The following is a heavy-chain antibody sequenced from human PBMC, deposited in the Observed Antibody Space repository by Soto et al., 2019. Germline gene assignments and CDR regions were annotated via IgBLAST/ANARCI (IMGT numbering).Heavy chain of an antibody. CDR1: GFTFSSYG. CDR3: ARTARYCSSTSCYLKY. V-gene: IGHV3-33*01. J-gene: IGHJ4*02. CDR2: IWYDGSNK. Sequence: SLRLSCAASGFTFSSYGMHWVRQAPGKGLEWVAVIWYDGSNKYYADSVKGRFTISRDNSKNTLYLQMNSLRAEDTAVYYCARTARYCSSTSCYLKYWGQGTLVTVSS. D-gene: IGHD2-2*01.